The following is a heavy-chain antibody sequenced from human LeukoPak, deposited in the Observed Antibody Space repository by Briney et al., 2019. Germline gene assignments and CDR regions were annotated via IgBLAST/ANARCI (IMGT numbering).Heavy chain of an antibody. CDR1: GYSITNGYY. V-gene: IGHV4-38-2*01. Sequence: PSETLSLTCDVSGYSITNGYYWGWIRQPPGKGLQWIGSIHHSGATSYNPSLKTRVTPSVDTSKNQFSLRLSSVPPADTAVYFCASSFGGYDAGFYWGQGTLVTASS. D-gene: IGHD3-3*01. CDR3: ASSFGGYDAGFY. CDR2: IHHSGAT. J-gene: IGHJ4*02.